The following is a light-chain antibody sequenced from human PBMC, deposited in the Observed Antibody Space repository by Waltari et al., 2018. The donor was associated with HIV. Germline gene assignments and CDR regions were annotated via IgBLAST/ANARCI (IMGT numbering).Light chain of an antibody. CDR3: YSTDSSGNHWV. Sequence: SYELTQPPSVSVSTGQTARTTCPGDALPKKSDYWYQQKSGQAPVLVIYEDSKRPSGIPERFSGSSSGTMATLTISGAQVEDEADYYCYSTDSSGNHWVFGGGTKLTVL. V-gene: IGLV3-10*01. CDR1: ALPKKS. J-gene: IGLJ3*02. CDR2: EDS.